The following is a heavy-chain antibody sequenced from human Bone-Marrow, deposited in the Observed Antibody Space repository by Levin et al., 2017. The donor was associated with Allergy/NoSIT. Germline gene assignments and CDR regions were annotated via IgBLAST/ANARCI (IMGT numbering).Heavy chain of an antibody. Sequence: PGGSLRLSCTVSGGSISSSSYYWGWIRQPPGKGLEWIGSIYYSGSTYYNPSLKSRVTISVDTSKNQFSLKLSSVTAADTAVYYCARHEGNVGVWGQGTLVTVSS. J-gene: IGHJ4*02. V-gene: IGHV4-39*01. CDR3: ARHEGNVGV. D-gene: IGHD3-16*01. CDR2: IYYSGST. CDR1: GGSISSSSYY.